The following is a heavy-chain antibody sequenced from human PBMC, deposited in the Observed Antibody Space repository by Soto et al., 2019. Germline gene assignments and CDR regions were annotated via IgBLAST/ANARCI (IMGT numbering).Heavy chain of an antibody. CDR2: IIPIFGTA. CDR1: GGTFSSYA. Sequence: SVKVSCKASGGTFSSYAISWVRQAPGQGLEWMGGIIPIFGTANYAQKFQGRVTITADESTSTAYMELSSLRSEDTAVYYCARAGPYDYVWGSYHFDYWGQGTLVTVS. V-gene: IGHV1-69*13. CDR3: ARAGPYDYVWGSYHFDY. J-gene: IGHJ4*02. D-gene: IGHD3-16*02.